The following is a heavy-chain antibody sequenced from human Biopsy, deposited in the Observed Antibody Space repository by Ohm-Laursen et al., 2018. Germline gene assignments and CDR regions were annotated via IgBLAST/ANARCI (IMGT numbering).Heavy chain of an antibody. CDR3: VKQWGGYNFDS. D-gene: IGHD1-14*01. V-gene: IGHV3-23*01. CDR1: GFTFHTHA. J-gene: IGHJ5*01. Sequence: GSLRLSCTASGFTFHTHAMNGVRQAPGKGLEWVAHIDVSDYNTYYADSVRGRFTISRDNSKQMVHLEINSLTADDTAVYYCVKQWGGYNFDSWGQGTLVTVSS. CDR2: IDVSDYNT.